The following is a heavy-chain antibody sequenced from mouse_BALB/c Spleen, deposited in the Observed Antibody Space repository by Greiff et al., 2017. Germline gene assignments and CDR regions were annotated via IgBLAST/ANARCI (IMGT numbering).Heavy chain of an antibody. J-gene: IGHJ2*01. V-gene: IGHV1S81*02. CDR2: INPSNGRT. CDR1: GYTFTSYW. CDR3: ARSANWDY. Sequence: QVQLQQPGAELVKPGASVKLSCKASGYTFTSYWMHWVKQRPGQGLEWIGEINPSNGRTNYNEKFKSKATLTVDKSSSTAYMQLSSLTSEDSAVYYCARSANWDYWGQGTTLTVSS. D-gene: IGHD4-1*01.